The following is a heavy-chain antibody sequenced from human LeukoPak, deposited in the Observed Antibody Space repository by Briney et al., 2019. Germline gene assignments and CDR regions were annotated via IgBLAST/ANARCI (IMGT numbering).Heavy chain of an antibody. V-gene: IGHV1-69*13. D-gene: IGHD1-14*01. CDR1: GGTFSSYA. J-gene: IGHJ6*03. CDR3: ARVYQSGYYMDV. CDR2: IIPIFGTA. Sequence: PSVKVSCKASGGTFSSYAISWVRQAPGQGLGWMGGIIPIFGTANYAQKFQGRVTITADESSSTAYMELSSWRSEDTAVYYCARVYQSGYYMDVWGKGTTVTVSS.